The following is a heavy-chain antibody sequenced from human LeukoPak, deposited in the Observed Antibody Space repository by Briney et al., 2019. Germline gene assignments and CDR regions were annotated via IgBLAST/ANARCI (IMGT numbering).Heavy chain of an antibody. CDR3: ARDSSMGYSSGWYGWNWFDP. J-gene: IGHJ5*02. V-gene: IGHV3-7*01. CDR1: GFTFSSYW. Sequence: GGSLRLSCAASGFTFSSYWMSWVRQAPGKGLEWVANIKQDGSEKYYVDSVKGRFTISRDNAKNSLYLQMNSLRAEDTAVYYCARDSSMGYSSGWYGWNWFDPWGQGTLVTVSS. CDR2: IKQDGSEK. D-gene: IGHD6-13*01.